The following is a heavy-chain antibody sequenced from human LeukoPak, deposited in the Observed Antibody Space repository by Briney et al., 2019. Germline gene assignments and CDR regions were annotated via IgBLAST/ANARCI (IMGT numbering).Heavy chain of an antibody. V-gene: IGHV3-66*01. D-gene: IGHD2-15*01. Sequence: GGSLRLSCAASGFTVSSKYMTWVRQAPGKGLEWVSIIYSGDSTYYADSVKGRFTISRDNAKNSLYLQMNSLRAEDTAVYYCARDRLASHIVVVVAATLDYWGQGTLVTVSS. CDR2: IYSGDST. CDR3: ARDRLASHIVVVVAATLDY. J-gene: IGHJ4*02. CDR1: GFTVSSKY.